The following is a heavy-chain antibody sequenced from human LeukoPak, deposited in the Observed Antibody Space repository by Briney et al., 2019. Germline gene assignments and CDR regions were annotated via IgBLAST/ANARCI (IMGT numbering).Heavy chain of an antibody. J-gene: IGHJ4*02. V-gene: IGHV3-7*01. D-gene: IGHD2-2*01. CDR1: GFTFDKYW. CDR2: IKEGGSAK. Sequence: GGSLRLSCAASGFTFDKYWMCWVRQAPGKGLEWVANIKEGGSAKFYVDSVKGRFTISRDNAKNSLYLQMNSLRVDDTAVYYCASEYATGLEPGWDFWGQGVPVTVSS. CDR3: ASEYATGLEPGWDF.